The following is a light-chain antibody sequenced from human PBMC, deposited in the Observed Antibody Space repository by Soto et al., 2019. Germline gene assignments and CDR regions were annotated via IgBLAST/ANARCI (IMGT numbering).Light chain of an antibody. CDR3: QQRSNWPIT. Sequence: EIVLTQSPATLSLSPGEIATLSCRASQSVYSYLAWYQQKPGQAPRLLIYDASNRATGIPARFRGSGSGTDFTLTISSLEPEDFAVYYCQQRSNWPITFGQGTRLEIK. CDR2: DAS. CDR1: QSVYSY. V-gene: IGKV3-11*01. J-gene: IGKJ5*01.